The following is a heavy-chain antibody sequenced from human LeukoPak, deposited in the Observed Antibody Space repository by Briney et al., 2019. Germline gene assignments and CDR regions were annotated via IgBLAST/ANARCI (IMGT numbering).Heavy chain of an antibody. CDR2: ISYDGSNK. D-gene: IGHD2-2*01. CDR1: GFTFSTYA. J-gene: IGHJ6*02. V-gene: IGHV3-30-3*01. CDR3: ASPTQLPLKFYYYGMDV. Sequence: PGGSLRLSCAASGFTFSTYAMHWVRQAPGKGPEWVAIISYDGSNKYYADSVKGRFTISRDYSKNTLYLQMNSLIAEDTAVYYCASPTQLPLKFYYYGMDVWGQGTTVTVSS.